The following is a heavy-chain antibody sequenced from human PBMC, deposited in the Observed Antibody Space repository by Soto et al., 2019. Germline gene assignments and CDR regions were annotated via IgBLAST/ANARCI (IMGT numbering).Heavy chain of an antibody. D-gene: IGHD3-22*01. J-gene: IGHJ4*02. CDR1: GFTFSSYG. CDR3: AKDLSTVVVITIVYY. V-gene: IGHV3-30*18. Sequence: GGSLRLSCAASGFTFSSYGMHWVRQAPGKGLEWVAVISYDGSNKYYADSVKGRFTISRDNSKNTLYLQMNSLRAEDTAVYYCAKDLSTVVVITIVYYWGQGTLVTVSS. CDR2: ISYDGSNK.